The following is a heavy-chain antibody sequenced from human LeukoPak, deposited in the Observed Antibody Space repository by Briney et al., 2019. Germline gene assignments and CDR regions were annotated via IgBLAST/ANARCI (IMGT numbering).Heavy chain of an antibody. J-gene: IGHJ3*02. CDR3: ARDAGRGIAPGAFDI. V-gene: IGHV1-69*13. CDR1: GGTFSSYA. D-gene: IGHD6-25*01. CDR2: IIPIFGTA. Sequence: SVKVSCKASGGTFSSYAISWVRQAPGQGVEWMGGIIPIFGTANYAQKFQGRVTITADEATSTAYMELSRLRAEDTAVYYCARDAGRGIAPGAFDIWGQGTMVTVSS.